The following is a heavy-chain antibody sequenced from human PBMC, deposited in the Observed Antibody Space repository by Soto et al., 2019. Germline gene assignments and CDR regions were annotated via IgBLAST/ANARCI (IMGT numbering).Heavy chain of an antibody. D-gene: IGHD6-19*01. Sequence: PXECLKISFKGSGYSFTNYWIGWVGQIPGKGLEWMGVIYPADSDTRYSPSFQGQVTFSADKSISTAYLRWTSLKASDTAMYYCARRDRVAMAGYDGFNIWGQGTMVTVPS. CDR1: GYSFTNYW. J-gene: IGHJ3*02. CDR3: ARRDRVAMAGYDGFNI. V-gene: IGHV5-51*01. CDR2: IYPADSDT.